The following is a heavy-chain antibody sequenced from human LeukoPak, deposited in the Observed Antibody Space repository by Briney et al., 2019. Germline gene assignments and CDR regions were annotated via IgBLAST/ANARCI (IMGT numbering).Heavy chain of an antibody. Sequence: SETLSLTCAVYGGSFSGYYWSWIRQPPGKRLEWIGEINHSGSTNYNPSLKSRVTISVDTSKNQFSLKLSSVTAADTAVYYCARLEVVAATAVDYWGQGTLVTVSS. CDR1: GGSFSGYY. V-gene: IGHV4-34*01. CDR2: INHSGST. D-gene: IGHD2-15*01. CDR3: ARLEVVAATAVDY. J-gene: IGHJ4*02.